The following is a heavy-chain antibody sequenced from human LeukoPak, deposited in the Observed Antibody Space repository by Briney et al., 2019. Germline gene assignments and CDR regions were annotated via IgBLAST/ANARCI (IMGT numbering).Heavy chain of an antibody. V-gene: IGHV1-69*01. Sequence: SVKVSCKASGGTISSYAISWVRQAPGQGLEWMGGIIPIFGTANYAQKFQGRVTITADESTSTAYMELSSLRSEDTAVYYCARTPDYGDYGGFLDVWGKGTTATVSS. D-gene: IGHD4-17*01. J-gene: IGHJ6*04. CDR1: GGTISSYA. CDR3: ARTPDYGDYGGFLDV. CDR2: IIPIFGTA.